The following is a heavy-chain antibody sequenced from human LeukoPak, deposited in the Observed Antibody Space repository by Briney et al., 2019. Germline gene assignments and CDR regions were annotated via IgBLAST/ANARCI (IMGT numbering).Heavy chain of an antibody. V-gene: IGHV3-48*03. D-gene: IGHD2-15*01. CDR3: ASIPRVAASYYFDN. Sequence: GGSLRLSCAASGLSLSNYEMNWVRQAPGKGLEWLSYISSSTTTIFYADSVKGRFTISRDNAKNSRYLQMGSLRVEDTAVYYCASIPRVAASYYFDNWGQGTLVTVSS. J-gene: IGHJ4*02. CDR1: GLSLSNYE. CDR2: ISSSTTTI.